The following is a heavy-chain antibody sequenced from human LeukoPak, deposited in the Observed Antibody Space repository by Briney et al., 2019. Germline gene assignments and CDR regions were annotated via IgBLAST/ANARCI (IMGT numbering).Heavy chain of an antibody. CDR3: AKDGGVRGPDYYYYMDV. Sequence: PGGSLRLSCAASGFTFSSYAMHWVRQAPGKGPEWVTFIQYDGTNKYYADSVKGRFTISRDNSKNTLYLQMNSLRPEDTAVYYCAKDGGVRGPDYYYYMDVWGKGTTVTISS. J-gene: IGHJ6*03. D-gene: IGHD3-10*01. CDR1: GFTFSSYA. V-gene: IGHV3-30*02. CDR2: IQYDGTNK.